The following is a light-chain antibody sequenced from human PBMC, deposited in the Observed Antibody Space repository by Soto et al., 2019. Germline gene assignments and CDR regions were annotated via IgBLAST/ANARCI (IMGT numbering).Light chain of an antibody. Sequence: QSPLTQPASVSGSPGQSITISCTGTSSDIGAYNFVSWYRQHPGKAPKLMLYDVNIRPSGVSNRFSGSKSGNTASLTISGLQAEDEADYYCTSWTTSTTMIFGGGTKLTVL. CDR2: DVN. J-gene: IGLJ2*01. CDR3: TSWTTSTTMI. V-gene: IGLV2-14*03. CDR1: SSDIGAYNF.